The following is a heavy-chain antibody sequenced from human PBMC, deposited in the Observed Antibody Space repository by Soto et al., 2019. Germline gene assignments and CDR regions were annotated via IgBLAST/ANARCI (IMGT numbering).Heavy chain of an antibody. CDR1: GFTFSTYS. CDR3: ARDPVFCSSASNCNYHMDV. CDR2: ISTSGSYI. J-gene: IGHJ6*03. V-gene: IGHV3-21*01. Sequence: GGSLRLSCAASGFTFSTYSMDWVRQAPGRGLEWVSSISTSGSYIYYADSVEGRFTISRDNAKNSLYLQMNSLRAEDTAVYYCARDPVFCSSASNCNYHMDVWGKGTTVTVSS. D-gene: IGHD2-2*01.